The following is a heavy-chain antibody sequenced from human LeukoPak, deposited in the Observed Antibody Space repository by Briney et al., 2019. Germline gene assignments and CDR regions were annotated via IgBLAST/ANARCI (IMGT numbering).Heavy chain of an antibody. CDR3: ARGRWYYGSGSYYKL. CDR1: GYTFTGYY. CDR2: INPNSGGT. V-gene: IGHV1-2*06. Sequence: ASVKVSCKASGYTFTGYYMHWVRQAPGQGLEGMGRINPNSGGTNYAQKFQGRVTMTRGTSTSTVYMELSSLRSEDTAVYYCARGRWYYGSGSYYKLWGQGTLVTVSS. J-gene: IGHJ4*02. D-gene: IGHD3-10*01.